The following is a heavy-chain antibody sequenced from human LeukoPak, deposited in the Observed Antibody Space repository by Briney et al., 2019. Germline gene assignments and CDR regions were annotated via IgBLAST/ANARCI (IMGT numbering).Heavy chain of an antibody. Sequence: GASLRLSCAASGFTFKKYGMSWVRQAPGKGLGWVSTINDNGANTHYADSVKGRFTISRDSSKNTLFLQMNSLRADDTARYYCTKGDGGWYPIDSWGQGTLIIVSS. CDR2: INDNGANT. D-gene: IGHD6-19*01. V-gene: IGHV3-23*01. CDR3: TKGDGGWYPIDS. J-gene: IGHJ4*02. CDR1: GFTFKKYG.